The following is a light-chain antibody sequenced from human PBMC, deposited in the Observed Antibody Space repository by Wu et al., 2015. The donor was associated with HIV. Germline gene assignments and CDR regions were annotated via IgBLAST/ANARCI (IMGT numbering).Light chain of an antibody. CDR3: QQRSNWPYT. J-gene: IGKJ2*01. V-gene: IGKV3-11*01. CDR1: QSVDRY. CDR2: GAS. Sequence: EIVLTQSPATLSLSPGERATVSCRASQSVDRYLAWYQLKPGQAPRLLIYGASNRATGIPARFSGSGSETDFTLTISSLEPEDFAVYYCQQRSNWPYTFGQGTKVEIK.